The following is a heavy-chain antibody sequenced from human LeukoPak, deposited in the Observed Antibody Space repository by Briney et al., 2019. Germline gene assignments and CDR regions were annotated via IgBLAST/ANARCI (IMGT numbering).Heavy chain of an antibody. CDR1: GFTFSSYA. CDR2: ISGSGGST. Sequence: GGSLRLSCAASGFTFSSYAMSWVRQAPGKGLEWVSVISGSGGSTHYADSVKGRFTISRDNSNNTLNLQMNSLRVDDTAVYYCAKARSGVVAAGTNYWGQGTLVTVSS. V-gene: IGHV3-23*01. J-gene: IGHJ4*02. CDR3: AKARSGVVAAGTNY. D-gene: IGHD6-13*01.